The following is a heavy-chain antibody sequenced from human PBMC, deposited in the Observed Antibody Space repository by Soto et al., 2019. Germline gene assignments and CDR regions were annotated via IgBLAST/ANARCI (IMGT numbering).Heavy chain of an antibody. CDR3: AMSAGYGGAFDV. D-gene: IGHD5-12*01. Sequence: EKQLVESGGALAQPGGSLRLSCVGSGFTFSIYALTWVRQAPGKGLEWVSLITNNGDTTFFGDSVKGRFSISRDNSKNTPYLQLENLRAENTAVYYCAMSAGYGGAFDVWGQGTMVAESS. CDR1: GFTFSIYA. CDR2: ITNNGDTT. J-gene: IGHJ3*01. V-gene: IGHV3-23*04.